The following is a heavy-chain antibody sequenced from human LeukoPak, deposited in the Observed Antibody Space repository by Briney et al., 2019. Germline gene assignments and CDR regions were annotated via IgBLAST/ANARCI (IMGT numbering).Heavy chain of an antibody. Sequence: SETLSITYTDSGGSLSSYYWSWIGQPPGKHLHWIGSLYYSGSAKYNPSLKSRVTISVDTSKNQFSLKLSSVTAGDTAVYYCARAPGIAAAGTHFDFWGQGTLVTVSS. J-gene: IGHJ4*02. CDR3: ARAPGIAAAGTHFDF. CDR1: GGSLSSYY. V-gene: IGHV4-59*01. D-gene: IGHD6-13*01. CDR2: LYYSGSA.